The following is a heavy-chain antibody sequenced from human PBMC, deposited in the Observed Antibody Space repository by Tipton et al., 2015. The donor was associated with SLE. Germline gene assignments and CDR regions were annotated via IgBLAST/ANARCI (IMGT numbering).Heavy chain of an antibody. V-gene: IGHV3-7*04. D-gene: IGHD6-13*01. J-gene: IGHJ6*03. Sequence: GSLRLSCAASGFIFSSFEMNWVRQAPGKGLGGVANIKQDGSEKYYVDSVKGRFTISRDKAKNSLYLQMNSLRAEDTAVYYCARGVAAATDYYYYMDVWGKGTTVTVSS. CDR1: GFIFSSFE. CDR3: ARGVAAATDYYYYMDV. CDR2: IKQDGSEK.